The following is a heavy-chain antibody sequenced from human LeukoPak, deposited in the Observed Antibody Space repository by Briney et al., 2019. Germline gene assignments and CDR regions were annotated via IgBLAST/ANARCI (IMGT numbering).Heavy chain of an antibody. Sequence: SETLSLTCTVSGGSISSGDYYWSWVRQPPGKGLEWIGYIYYSGSTYYNPSLKSRVTISVDTSKNQFSLKLSSVTAADTAVYYCARAEAGYTDYWGQGTLVTVSS. J-gene: IGHJ4*02. CDR3: ARAEAGYTDY. CDR1: GGSISSGDYY. V-gene: IGHV4-30-4*01. D-gene: IGHD5-18*01. CDR2: IYYSGST.